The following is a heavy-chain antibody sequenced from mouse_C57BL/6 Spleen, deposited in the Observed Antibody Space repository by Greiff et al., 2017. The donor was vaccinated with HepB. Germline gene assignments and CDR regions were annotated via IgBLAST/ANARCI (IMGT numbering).Heavy chain of an antibody. CDR3: AFSLTLGVWFAY. V-gene: IGHV5-17*01. Sequence: EVKLMESGGGLVKPGGSLKLSCAASGFTFSDYGMHWVRQAPEKGLEWVAYISSGSSTIYYADTVKGRFTISRDNAKNTLFRQMTRLRSEDTAMYYCAFSLTLGVWFAYWGQGTLVTVSA. CDR1: GFTFSDYG. CDR2: ISSGSSTI. J-gene: IGHJ3*01.